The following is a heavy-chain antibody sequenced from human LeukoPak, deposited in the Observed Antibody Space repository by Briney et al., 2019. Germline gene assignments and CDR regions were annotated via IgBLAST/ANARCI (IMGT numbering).Heavy chain of an antibody. CDR1: GYTFNNYD. J-gene: IGHJ6*03. V-gene: IGHV1-8*01. CDR3: VRDLVAARPYYYMDV. CDR2: MNPNSGNT. D-gene: IGHD6-6*01. Sequence: ASVKVSCKASGYTFNNYDINWVRQAPGQGLEWMGWMNPNSGNTGYAQKFQGRFTLTRETFISTAYMELSSLRSDDTAVYYCVRDLVAARPYYYMDVWGKGTTVIVSS.